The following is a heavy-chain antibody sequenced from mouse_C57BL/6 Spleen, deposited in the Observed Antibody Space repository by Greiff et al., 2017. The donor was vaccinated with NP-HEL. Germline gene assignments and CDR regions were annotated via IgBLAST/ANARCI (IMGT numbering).Heavy chain of an antibody. CDR1: GYTFTSYW. D-gene: IGHD2-3*01. CDR3: ARDDGYYSTWFAY. CDR2: IYPSDSET. J-gene: IGHJ3*01. Sequence: QVQLQQPGAELVRPGSSVKLSCKASGYTFTSYWMDWVKQRPGQGLEWIGNIYPSDSETHYNQKFKDKATLTVDKSSSTVYMQLSSLTSEDSAVYYCARDDGYYSTWFAYWGQGTLVTVSA. V-gene: IGHV1-61*01.